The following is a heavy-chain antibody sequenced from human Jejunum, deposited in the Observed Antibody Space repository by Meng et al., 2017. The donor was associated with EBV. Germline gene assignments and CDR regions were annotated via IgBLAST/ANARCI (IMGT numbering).Heavy chain of an antibody. D-gene: IGHD1-26*01. Sequence: QVHLQESGAGLGKPSETLSLTCTVSGGSVSSGGYYWSWIRQPPGKGLELIGYIYNSESTNYKSSLKSRVTISADTSKNQFSLRLSSVTAADTAVYYCARDQNGSYFAYWGQGTLVTVSS. CDR2: IYNSEST. V-gene: IGHV4-61*08. CDR3: ARDQNGSYFAY. J-gene: IGHJ4*02. CDR1: GGSVSSGGYY.